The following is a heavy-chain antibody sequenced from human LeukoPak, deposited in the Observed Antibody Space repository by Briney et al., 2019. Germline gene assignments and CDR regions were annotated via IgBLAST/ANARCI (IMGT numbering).Heavy chain of an antibody. CDR1: GYTFTGYY. V-gene: IGHV1-2*06. Sequence: ASVKVSCKASGYTFTGYYMHWLRQAPGQGLEWMGRINPNSGGTNYAQKFQGRVTMTRDTSISTAYMELSRLRSDDTAVYYCARADIAVAGGNWYFDLWGRGTLVTVSS. J-gene: IGHJ2*01. CDR3: ARADIAVAGGNWYFDL. CDR2: INPNSGGT. D-gene: IGHD6-19*01.